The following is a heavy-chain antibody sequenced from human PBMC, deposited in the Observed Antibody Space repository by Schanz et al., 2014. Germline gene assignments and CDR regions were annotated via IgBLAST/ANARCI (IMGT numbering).Heavy chain of an antibody. CDR2: IKQDGIEK. D-gene: IGHD3-3*01. J-gene: IGHJ4*02. Sequence: EVQLVESGGGLVQPGGSLRLSCAASGFTFGNFFMSWVRQAPGKGLEWVANIKQDGIEKYYVDSVKGRFTISRDNAKNSLYLQMNSLTADDTAVYYCARDKGGYYPFDYWGQGTLVTVSS. CDR3: ARDKGGYYPFDY. CDR1: GFTFGNFF. V-gene: IGHV3-7*01.